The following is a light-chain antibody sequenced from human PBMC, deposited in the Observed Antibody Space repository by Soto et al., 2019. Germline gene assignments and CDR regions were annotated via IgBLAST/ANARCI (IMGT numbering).Light chain of an antibody. CDR2: EVS. J-gene: IGLJ1*01. CDR1: SSNIGAGYD. V-gene: IGLV1-40*01. CDR3: TSHAGSNNYV. Sequence: QSVLTQPPSVSGAPGQRVTISCTGSSSNIGAGYDVHWYQQLPGTAPKLIISEVSKRPSGVPDRFSGSKSGNTASLTVSGLQAEDEADYYCTSHAGSNNYVFGTGTKLTVL.